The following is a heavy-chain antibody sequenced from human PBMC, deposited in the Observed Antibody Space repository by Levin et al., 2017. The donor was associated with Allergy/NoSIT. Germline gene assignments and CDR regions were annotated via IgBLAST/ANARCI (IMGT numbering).Heavy chain of an antibody. V-gene: IGHV3-11*01. CDR1: GFTFSDYD. CDR3: ARVGGAPFAP. D-gene: IGHD2-21*01. J-gene: IGHJ5*02. CDR2: ITSSGSNK. Sequence: GGSLRLSCVASGFTFSDYDMSWIRQAPGKELEWVSHITSSGSNKFYADSVRGRFIISRDNAKNSLFLQMSSLRAEDTAMYYCARVGGAPFAPWGQGTPVTVSS.